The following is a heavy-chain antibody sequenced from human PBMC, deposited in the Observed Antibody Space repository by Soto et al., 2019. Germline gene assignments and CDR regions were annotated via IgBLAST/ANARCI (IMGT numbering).Heavy chain of an antibody. V-gene: IGHV4-59*01. Sequence: SETLSLTCTVSGGSISSYYWSWIRRPPGKGLEWIGYIYYSGSTNYNPSLKSRVTISVDTSKNQFSLKLSSVTAADTAVYYCARDQSSQYYYDSSGYYPGSYYYGMDVWGQGTTVTVSS. J-gene: IGHJ6*02. CDR2: IYYSGST. CDR3: ARDQSSQYYYDSSGYYPGSYYYGMDV. CDR1: GGSISSYY. D-gene: IGHD3-22*01.